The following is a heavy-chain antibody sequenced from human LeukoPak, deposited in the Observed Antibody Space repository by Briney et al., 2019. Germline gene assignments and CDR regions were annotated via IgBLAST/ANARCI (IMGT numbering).Heavy chain of an antibody. CDR1: GYTFTSYG. J-gene: IGHJ4*02. V-gene: IGHV1-18*04. D-gene: IGHD5-12*01. CDR3: ARSKRYSGYDSRGDLDY. Sequence: ASVKVSCKASGYTFTSYGISWVRQAPGQGLEWMGWISAYNGNTNYGQKLQGRVTMTTDTSTSTAYMELRSLRSDDTAVYYCARSKRYSGYDSRGDLDYWGQGTLVTVSS. CDR2: ISAYNGNT.